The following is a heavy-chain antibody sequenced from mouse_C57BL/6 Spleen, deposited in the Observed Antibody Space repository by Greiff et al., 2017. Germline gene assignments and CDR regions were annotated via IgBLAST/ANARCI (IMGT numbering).Heavy chain of an antibody. Sequence: EVMLVESGGGLVKPGGSLKLSCAASGFTFSDYGMHWVRQAPEKGLEWVAYISSGSSTIYYADTVKGRFTISRDNAKNTLFLQMTSLRSEDTAMYYCARPRSGAWFAYWGQGTLVTVSA. CDR1: GFTFSDYG. CDR2: ISSGSSTI. J-gene: IGHJ3*01. V-gene: IGHV5-17*01. D-gene: IGHD1-3*01. CDR3: ARPRSGAWFAY.